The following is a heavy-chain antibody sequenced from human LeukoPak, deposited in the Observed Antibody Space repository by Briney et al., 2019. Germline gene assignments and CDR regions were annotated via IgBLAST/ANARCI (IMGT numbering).Heavy chain of an antibody. Sequence: GGSLRLSCAASGFTFSSYAMHWVRQAPGKGLEWVAVISYDGSNKYYADSVKGRFTISRDNSKNTLYLQMNSLRAEDTAVYYCAREHSYCYDSSGLKGGDYFDYWGQRTLVTASS. V-gene: IGHV3-30*04. CDR1: GFTFSSYA. CDR2: ISYDGSNK. CDR3: AREHSYCYDSSGLKGGDYFDY. D-gene: IGHD3-22*01. J-gene: IGHJ4*02.